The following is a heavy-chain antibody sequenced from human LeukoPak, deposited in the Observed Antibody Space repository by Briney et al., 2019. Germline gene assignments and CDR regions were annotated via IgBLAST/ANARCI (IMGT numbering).Heavy chain of an antibody. D-gene: IGHD6-13*01. CDR3: ARFRGAGYSSSWYSPRGYYYMDV. V-gene: IGHV4-34*01. J-gene: IGHJ6*03. CDR1: GDSISGYH. Sequence: SETLSLTCGVYGDSISGYHWTWIRHPPGKGLEWIGEINRSGSTNYNPSLKSRVTISLDTSKNQFSLRLNSVTAADTAVYFCARFRGAGYSSSWYSPRGYYYMDVWGKGTTVTVSS. CDR2: INRSGST.